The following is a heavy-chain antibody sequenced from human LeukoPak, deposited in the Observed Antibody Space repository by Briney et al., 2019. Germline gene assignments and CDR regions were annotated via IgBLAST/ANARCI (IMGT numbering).Heavy chain of an antibody. D-gene: IGHD2-15*01. CDR2: ISSTGGTA. Sequence: PGESLRLSCAASGFTFSSFGMSWVRQAPGKGLEWVSAISSTGGTAYYADSVKGRFTISRDNSKNTLYLQMNSLRAEDTAIYYCAKNGDRGAYCSGGSCYPYYYYNMDVWGKGTTVTISS. J-gene: IGHJ6*03. CDR3: AKNGDRGAYCSGGSCYPYYYYNMDV. CDR1: GFTFSSFG. V-gene: IGHV3-23*01.